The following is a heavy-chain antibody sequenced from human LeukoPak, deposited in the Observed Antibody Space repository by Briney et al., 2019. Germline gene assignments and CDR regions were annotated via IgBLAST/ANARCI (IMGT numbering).Heavy chain of an antibody. CDR3: AKRSQWPRYYYMDV. CDR1: GFTFSSYA. Sequence: GGSLRLSCAASGFTFSSYAMSWVRQAPGKGLEWVSAISGSGGSTYCADSVKGRFTISRDNSKNTLYLQMNSLRAEDTAVYYCAKRSQWPRYYYMDVWGKGTTVTVSS. D-gene: IGHD6-19*01. CDR2: ISGSGGST. V-gene: IGHV3-23*01. J-gene: IGHJ6*03.